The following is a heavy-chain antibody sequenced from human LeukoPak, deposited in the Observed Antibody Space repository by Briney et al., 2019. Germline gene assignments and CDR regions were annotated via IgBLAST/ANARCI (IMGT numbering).Heavy chain of an antibody. J-gene: IGHJ4*02. D-gene: IGHD3-22*01. CDR2: INPNSGGT. Sequence: ASVKVPCKASGYTFTGYYMHWVRQAPGQGLEWMGWINPNSGGTNYAQKFQGRVTMTRDTSISTAYMELSRLRSDGTAVYYCARGGMIVVAISNYWGQGTLVTVSS. CDR3: ARGGMIVVAISNY. V-gene: IGHV1-2*02. CDR1: GYTFTGYY.